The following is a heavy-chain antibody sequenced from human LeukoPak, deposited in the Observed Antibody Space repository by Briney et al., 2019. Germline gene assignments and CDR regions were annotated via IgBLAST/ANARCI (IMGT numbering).Heavy chain of an antibody. CDR3: ARDRGYYYDGSGLLDH. V-gene: IGHV4-59*01. D-gene: IGHD3-22*01. J-gene: IGHJ4*02. CDR2: IYDSGST. CDR1: GGSISNYY. Sequence: SETLSLTCTVSGGSISNYYGSWIRQSPGKGLEWIGYIYDSGSTKYNPSLKSRVTISVDTSKNRFSLKLTSVTAADTAVYFCARDRGYYYDGSGLLDHWGQGALVTVSS.